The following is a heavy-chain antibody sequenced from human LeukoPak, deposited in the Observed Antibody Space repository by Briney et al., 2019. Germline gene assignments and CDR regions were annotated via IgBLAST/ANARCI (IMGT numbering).Heavy chain of an antibody. CDR1: GGTFSSYA. J-gene: IGHJ5*02. D-gene: IGHD3-3*01. CDR2: IIPIFGTA. CDR3: ARGPYDFWSGYYVNWFDP. Sequence: SVKVSCKASGGTFSSYAISWVRQAPGQGHEWMGRIIPIFGTANYAQKFQGRVTITADKSTSTAYMELSSLRSEDTAVYYCARGPYDFWSGYYVNWFDPWGQGTLVTVSS. V-gene: IGHV1-69*06.